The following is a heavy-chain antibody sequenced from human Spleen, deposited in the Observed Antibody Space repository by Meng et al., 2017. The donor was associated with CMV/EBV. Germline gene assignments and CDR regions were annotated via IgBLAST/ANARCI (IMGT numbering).Heavy chain of an antibody. CDR3: ARPLWSSSHDADY. V-gene: IGHV5-51*07. CDR1: GYKFTDFW. Sequence: KVSCKVSGYKFTDFWIGWVHQMPGKGLEWMGVIYPGDSDTKYNPSFQGQVTISADRSIDTVYVQWRSLKASDTAMYYCARPLWSSSHDADYWGQGSLVTVSS. CDR2: IYPGDSDT. D-gene: IGHD6-6*01. J-gene: IGHJ4*02.